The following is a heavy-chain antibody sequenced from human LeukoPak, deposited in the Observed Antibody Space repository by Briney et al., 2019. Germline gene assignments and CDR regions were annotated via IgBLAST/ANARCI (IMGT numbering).Heavy chain of an antibody. V-gene: IGHV4-34*01. CDR3: ARFRSGSDSYRYYYYMDV. J-gene: IGHJ6*03. CDR1: GGSFSGYY. Sequence: KPSETLSLTCAVYGGSFSGYYWSWIRQPPGKGLEWIGEINHSGSTNYNPSLKSRVTISADTSKNQFSLKLNSVTAADTAVYYCARFRSGSDSYRYYYYMDVWGKGTTVTVSS. D-gene: IGHD1-26*01. CDR2: INHSGST.